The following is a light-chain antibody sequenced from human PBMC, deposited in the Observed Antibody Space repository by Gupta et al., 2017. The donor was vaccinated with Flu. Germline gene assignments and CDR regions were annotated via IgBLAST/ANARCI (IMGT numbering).Light chain of an antibody. CDR2: EDN. CDR3: QSDDGVDVVG. J-gene: IGLJ2*01. CDR1: SGNNARKN. V-gene: IGLV6-57*01. Sequence: TITCTLSSGNNARKNVEWCQQRPGGTATHVIYEDNKRHSGGPDRLSGSIDRSSNAASLTISGRKKEDGDDYYGQSDDGVDVVGFGGGTKLTVL.